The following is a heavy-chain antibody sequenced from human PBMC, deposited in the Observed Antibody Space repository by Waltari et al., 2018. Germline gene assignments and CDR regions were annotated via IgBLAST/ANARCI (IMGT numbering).Heavy chain of an antibody. V-gene: IGHV3-7*01. CDR2: INEDGSES. J-gene: IGHJ4*02. CDR1: GFTFSHYW. CDR3: SVSLND. Sequence: EVYLVESGGNLVQPGGSLRLSCAASGFTFSHYWMDWVRQAPGKGLEWVANINEDGSESHYVDSVKGRFTISRDNAQNLLSLQMDSLRAEDTAVYYCSVSLNDWGQGTLVTVSS.